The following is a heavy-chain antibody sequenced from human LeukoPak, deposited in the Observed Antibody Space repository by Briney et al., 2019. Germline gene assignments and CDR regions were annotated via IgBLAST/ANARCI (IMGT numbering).Heavy chain of an antibody. V-gene: IGHV4-4*02. Sequence: SGTLSLTCAVSGGSISSSNWWSWVRQPPGKGLEWIGEIYHSGSTNYNPSLKSRVTISVDKSKNQFSLQLNSVTPEDTAVYYCARGSGSYYVLDYWGQGTLVTVSS. D-gene: IGHD1-26*01. CDR2: IYHSGST. J-gene: IGHJ4*02. CDR1: GGSISSSNW. CDR3: ARGSGSYYVLDY.